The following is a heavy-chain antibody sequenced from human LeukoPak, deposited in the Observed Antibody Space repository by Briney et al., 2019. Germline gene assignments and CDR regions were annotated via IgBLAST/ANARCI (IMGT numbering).Heavy chain of an antibody. CDR3: ASTEGYSSGPDDAFDI. CDR1: GGSFSGYY. D-gene: IGHD6-19*01. J-gene: IGHJ3*02. V-gene: IGHV4-34*01. Sequence: QASETLSLTCAVYGGSFSGYYWSWIRQPPGKGLEWIGEINHGGSTNYNPSLKSRVTISVDTSKNQFSLKLTSVTAADTAVYYCASTEGYSSGPDDAFDIWGQGTMVTVSS. CDR2: INHGGST.